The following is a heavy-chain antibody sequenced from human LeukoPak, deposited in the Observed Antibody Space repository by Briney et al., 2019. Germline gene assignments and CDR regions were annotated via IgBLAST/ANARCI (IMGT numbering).Heavy chain of an antibody. CDR2: INQDGSKK. CDR1: GFPFSSYW. CDR3: TRVGYIDEGIDY. Sequence: GGSLRLSCVASGFPFSSYWMTWVRQAPGKGLEWVANINQDGSKKSYVDSVKGRFTISRDNAKNSLYLQMNSLRAEDTAMYYCTRVGYIDEGIDYWGQGTLVTVSS. V-gene: IGHV3-7*04. J-gene: IGHJ4*02. D-gene: IGHD5-24*01.